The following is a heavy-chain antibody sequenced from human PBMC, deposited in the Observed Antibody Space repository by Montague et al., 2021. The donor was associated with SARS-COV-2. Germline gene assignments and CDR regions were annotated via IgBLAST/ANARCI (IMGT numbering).Heavy chain of an antibody. J-gene: IGHJ4*02. D-gene: IGHD3-22*01. CDR3: ARGYYDSSGYYATVGVH. Sequence: SLRLSCPAPGFTVSSNYMSWVRQAPGKGLEWASVIYSGGSTYYADSVKGRFTISRDNSKNTLYLQMNSLRAEDTAVYYCARGYYDSSGYYATVGVHWGQGTLVTVSS. V-gene: IGHV3-66*01. CDR1: GFTVSSNY. CDR2: IYSGGST.